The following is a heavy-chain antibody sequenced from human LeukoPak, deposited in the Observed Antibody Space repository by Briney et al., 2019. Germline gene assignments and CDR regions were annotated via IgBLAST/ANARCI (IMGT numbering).Heavy chain of an antibody. Sequence: QSGGSLRLSCAAFSGFAMSWVRQAPGRGLEWVSAINGRGDDTYYPDSVKGRFTISRDSSNNTLYLQMNSLRAEDTAVYYCAKGHRSSSSFFDSWGQGILVTVSS. V-gene: IGHV3-23*01. D-gene: IGHD6-19*01. J-gene: IGHJ4*02. CDR3: AKGHRSSSSFFDS. CDR1: SGFA. CDR2: INGRGDDT.